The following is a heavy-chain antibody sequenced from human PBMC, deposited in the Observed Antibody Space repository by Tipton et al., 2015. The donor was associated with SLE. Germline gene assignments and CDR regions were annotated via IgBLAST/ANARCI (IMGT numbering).Heavy chain of an antibody. CDR3: ARHMTKIEPFDY. J-gene: IGHJ4*02. D-gene: IGHD2/OR15-2a*01. CDR2: IYHSGST. V-gene: IGHV4-59*08. Sequence: TLSLTCTVSGGSISNDYWSWIRQPPGKGLEWIGSIYHSGSTYYNPSLKSRVTISVDTSENHFSLKLSSVTAADTAVYFCARHMTKIEPFDYWGQGTLVTVSS. CDR1: GGSISNDY.